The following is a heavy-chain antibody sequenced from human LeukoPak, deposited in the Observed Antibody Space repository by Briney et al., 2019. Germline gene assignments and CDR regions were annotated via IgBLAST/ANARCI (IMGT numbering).Heavy chain of an antibody. Sequence: SETLSLTCAVYGGSFSGYYWSWIRQPPGKGLEWLGEINHSGSTNYNPSLKSRVTISVDTSKNQFSLRLSSVTAADTAEYYCASTTLFRSYYATYLDYWGQGTLVTVSS. V-gene: IGHV4-34*01. D-gene: IGHD1-26*01. CDR1: GGSFSGYY. CDR3: ASTTLFRSYYATYLDY. J-gene: IGHJ4*02. CDR2: INHSGST.